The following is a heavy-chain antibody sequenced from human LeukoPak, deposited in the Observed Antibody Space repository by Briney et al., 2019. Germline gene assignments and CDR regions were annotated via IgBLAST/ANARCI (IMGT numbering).Heavy chain of an antibody. J-gene: IGHJ2*01. Sequence: SETLSLTCTVSGGSISSSSYYWGWIRQPPGKGLEWIGSIYYSGSTYYNPSLKSRVTISVDTYKNHFSLKLSSLTAADTAVYYCARGGYDSGTYKYWYFDLWGRGTLVTVSS. D-gene: IGHD3-10*01. CDR1: GGSISSSSYY. V-gene: IGHV4-39*07. CDR2: IYYSGST. CDR3: ARGGYDSGTYKYWYFDL.